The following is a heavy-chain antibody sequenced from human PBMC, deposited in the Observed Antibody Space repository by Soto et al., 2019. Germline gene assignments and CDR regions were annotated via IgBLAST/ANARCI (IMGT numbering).Heavy chain of an antibody. D-gene: IGHD1-20*01. V-gene: IGHV3-30*18. Sequence: GGSLRLSCVGSGSTVSDYGVHWVRQAPGKGLEWVALISFDGSEEYYADSVRGRFTLSRDNSKDNIYLEMNGLRPEDSAVYYCAKSAGDHRHQYKGIDVCGQGPKVTVSS. J-gene: IGHJ6*02. CDR3: AKSAGDHRHQYKGIDV. CDR2: ISFDGSEE. CDR1: GSTVSDYG.